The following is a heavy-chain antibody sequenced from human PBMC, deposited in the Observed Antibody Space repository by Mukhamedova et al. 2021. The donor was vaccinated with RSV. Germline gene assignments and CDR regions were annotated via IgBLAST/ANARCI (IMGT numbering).Heavy chain of an antibody. D-gene: IGHD4-23*01. CDR3: VGSPDYGGPMFYFDS. Sequence: MGPDGGAKYYVDSVKGRFTISRDNAKNSLYLQMNILRAEDTAVYFCVGSPDYGGPMFYFDSWGPGALVAVSS. J-gene: IGHJ4*02. V-gene: IGHV3-7*03. CDR2: MGPDGGAK.